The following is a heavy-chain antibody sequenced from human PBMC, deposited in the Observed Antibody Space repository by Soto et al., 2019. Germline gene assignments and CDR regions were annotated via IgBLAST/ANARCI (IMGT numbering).Heavy chain of an antibody. D-gene: IGHD2-2*01. V-gene: IGHV4-30-2*03. CDR1: GDTISTGDYT. J-gene: IGHJ6*02. CDR3: ARLHGYCISSSCHGHYAMDV. CDR2: TYHSGNP. Sequence: SETLSLTCDVSGDTISTGDYTWAWIRQPPGKALEWIGQTYHSGNPYYSPSLNSRVIISVDTSKNQFSLKVTSVTAADTAVYYCARLHGYCISSSCHGHYAMDVWGQGTTVTVSS.